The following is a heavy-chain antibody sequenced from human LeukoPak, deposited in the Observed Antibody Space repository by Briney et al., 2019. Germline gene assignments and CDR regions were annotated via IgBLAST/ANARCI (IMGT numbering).Heavy chain of an antibody. D-gene: IGHD2-21*02. J-gene: IGHJ4*02. Sequence: GESLKISCKACGYTFTSNWMGWVRQMPGKGLEWMGIIFPGNSQTRYSPSFQGQVTISADKSLSTAYLQWGSLKASDTAMYYCARVTGDFDYWGQGTLVTVSS. CDR3: ARVTGDFDY. CDR1: GYTFTSNW. CDR2: IFPGNSQT. V-gene: IGHV5-51*01.